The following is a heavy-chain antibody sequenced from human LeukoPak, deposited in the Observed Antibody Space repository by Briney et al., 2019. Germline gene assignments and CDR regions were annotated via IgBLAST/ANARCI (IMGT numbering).Heavy chain of an antibody. CDR1: GGSISSGSYY. Sequence: SETLSLTCTVSGGSISSGSYYWSWIQQPAGEGLEWIGYISYSGSTHYSPSLKSRVTLSVDTSKKQFSLNLSSVTAADTAVYYCARGVSGGLFDSWGQGSLVTVSS. D-gene: IGHD3-10*01. J-gene: IGHJ4*02. CDR3: ARGVSGGLFDS. CDR2: ISYSGST. V-gene: IGHV4-61*10.